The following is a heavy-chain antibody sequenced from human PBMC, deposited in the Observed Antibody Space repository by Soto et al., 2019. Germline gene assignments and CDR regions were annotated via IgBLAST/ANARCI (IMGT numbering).Heavy chain of an antibody. V-gene: IGHV4-31*03. CDR1: GGSIRSGGYY. J-gene: IGHJ4*02. CDR2: IYYSGST. CDR3: ARVTLWYYFDY. D-gene: IGHD2-8*02. Sequence: SETLSLTCTVSGGSIRSGGYYWSWIRQHPGKGLEWIGYIYYSGSTYYNPSLKSRVTISVDTSKNQFSLKLSSVTAADTAVYYCARVTLWYYFDYWGQGTLVTVSS.